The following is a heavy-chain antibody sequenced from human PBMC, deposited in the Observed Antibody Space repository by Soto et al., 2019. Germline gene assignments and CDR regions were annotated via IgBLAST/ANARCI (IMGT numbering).Heavy chain of an antibody. J-gene: IGHJ5*02. Sequence: EVQLVESGGGLVKPGGSLRLSCAASGFTFSNAWMSWVRQAPGKGLEWVGRIKSKTDGGTTDYAAPVKGRFTISRDDSKNTLYLQMNSLKTEDTAVYYCTTLASARYYYSSGFWFDPWGQGTLVTVSS. V-gene: IGHV3-15*01. CDR3: TTLASARYYYSSGFWFDP. D-gene: IGHD3-22*01. CDR2: IKSKTDGGTT. CDR1: GFTFSNAW.